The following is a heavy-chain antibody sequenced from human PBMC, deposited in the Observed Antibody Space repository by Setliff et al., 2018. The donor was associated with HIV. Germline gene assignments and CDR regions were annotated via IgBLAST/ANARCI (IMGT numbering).Heavy chain of an antibody. D-gene: IGHD3-10*01. J-gene: IGHJ4*02. V-gene: IGHV4-59*01. CDR2: ISYTGST. CDR1: GVYISNYH. CDR3: AGGLHYGLGKFGY. Sequence: PSETLSLTCTISGVYISNYHWSWLRQPPGKGLEWIGYISYTGSTNYNPSLKSRVTISVDTSKNQFSLKLSSVTAADTAVYYCAGGLHYGLGKFGYWGQGTLVTVSS.